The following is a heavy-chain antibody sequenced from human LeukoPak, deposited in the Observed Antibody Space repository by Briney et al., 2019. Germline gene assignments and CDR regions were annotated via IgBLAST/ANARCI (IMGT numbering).Heavy chain of an antibody. CDR1: GGSFSGYY. J-gene: IGHJ6*03. V-gene: IGHV4-34*01. Sequence: SETLSLTCAVYGGSFSGYYWSWIRQPPGKGLEWIGEFNHSGSTNYNPSLKSRVTISVATSKNQFALKLSSVTAADTAVYYCARGGERVTAGTIGGGPRRYYYYYMDVWGKGTTVTVSS. D-gene: IGHD1-1*01. CDR3: ARGGERVTAGTIGGGPRRYYYYYMDV. CDR2: FNHSGST.